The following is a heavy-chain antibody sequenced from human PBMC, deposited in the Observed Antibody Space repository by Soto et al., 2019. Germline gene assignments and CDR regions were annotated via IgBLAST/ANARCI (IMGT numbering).Heavy chain of an antibody. CDR2: ISSSSSTI. Sequence: GGSLRLSCAASGFTFSSYSMNWVRQAPGKGLEWVSYISSSSSTIYYADSVKGRFTISRDNAKNSLYLQMNSLRAEDTAVYYCASFRYCSGGSCYSDGNTGDYWGQGTLVTVSS. CDR3: ASFRYCSGGSCYSDGNTGDY. V-gene: IGHV3-48*01. D-gene: IGHD2-15*01. J-gene: IGHJ4*02. CDR1: GFTFSSYS.